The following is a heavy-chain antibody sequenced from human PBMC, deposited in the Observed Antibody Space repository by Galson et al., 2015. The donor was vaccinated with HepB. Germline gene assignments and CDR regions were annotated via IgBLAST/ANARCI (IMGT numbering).Heavy chain of an antibody. CDR1: GGPFSSYH. CDR3: TRGTANYYYYYYGMDV. V-gene: IGHV4-34*01. Sequence: LSLTCGVSGGPFSSYHWTWVRQSPGKGLEWIGEISQSGSAEYNPSLKSRVTIWVDTSKNQFSLNMSSVTAADTAVYYCTRGTANYYYYYYGMDVWGQGTTVTVSS. J-gene: IGHJ6*02. CDR2: ISQSGSA. D-gene: IGHD6-25*01.